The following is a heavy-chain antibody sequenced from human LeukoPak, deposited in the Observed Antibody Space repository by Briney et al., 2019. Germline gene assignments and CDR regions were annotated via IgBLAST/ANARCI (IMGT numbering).Heavy chain of an antibody. D-gene: IGHD2-15*01. V-gene: IGHV4-30-4*01. CDR2: IYYSGST. CDR1: GGSISSGDYY. J-gene: IGHJ2*01. Sequence: PSETLSLTCTVSGGSISSGDYYWSWIRQPPGKGLEWIGYIYYSGSTYYNPSPKSRVTISLDTSKNQFSLKLSSVTAADTAVYYCARELGYCSGGSCYKDWYFDLWGRGTLVTVSS. CDR3: ARELGYCSGGSCYKDWYFDL.